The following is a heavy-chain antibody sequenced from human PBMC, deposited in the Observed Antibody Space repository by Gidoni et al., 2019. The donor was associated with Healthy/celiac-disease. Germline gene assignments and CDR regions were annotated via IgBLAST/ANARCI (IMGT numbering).Heavy chain of an antibody. J-gene: IGHJ4*02. CDR3: AKDGGDSSSWYYFDY. D-gene: IGHD6-13*01. Sequence: QAPGKGLEWVSAISGSGGSTYYADSVKGRFTISRDNSKNTLYLQMNSLRAEDTAVYYCAKDGGDSSSWYYFDYWGQGTLVTVSS. CDR2: ISGSGGST. V-gene: IGHV3-23*01.